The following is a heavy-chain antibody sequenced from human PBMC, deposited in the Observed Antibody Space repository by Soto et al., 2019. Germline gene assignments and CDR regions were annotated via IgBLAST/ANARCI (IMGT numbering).Heavy chain of an antibody. CDR3: ARVLFEAYSGYFFDY. J-gene: IGHJ4*02. D-gene: IGHD5-12*01. CDR2: ISAYNGNS. CDR1: GYTFTSYG. V-gene: IGHV1-18*01. Sequence: QVQLVQSGAEVKKPGASVKVSCKASGYTFTSYGISWVRQAPGQGLEWMGWISAYNGNSNYAQKLQGRVTMTTDTSTSTAYMELRSLRSDDTAVYYCARVLFEAYSGYFFDYWGQGTLVTVSS.